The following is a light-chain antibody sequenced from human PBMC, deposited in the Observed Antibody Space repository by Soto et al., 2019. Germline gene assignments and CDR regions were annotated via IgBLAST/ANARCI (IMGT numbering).Light chain of an antibody. CDR1: QGSSRN. V-gene: IGKV1-9*01. J-gene: IGKJ5*01. CDR3: LPLYTCPIS. Sequence: DIQLTQSPSFLSASIGDRVTIACRASQGSSRNLAWYQQRPGRAPKLLIYASSTLQSGVPSRFSGPGSGTEFTLTISSLQPEDFATDYCLPLYTCPISFGQGTRLEIK. CDR2: ASS.